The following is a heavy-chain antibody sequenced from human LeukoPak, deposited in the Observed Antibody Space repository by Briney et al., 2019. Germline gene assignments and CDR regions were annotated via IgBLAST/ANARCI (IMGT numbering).Heavy chain of an antibody. D-gene: IGHD2/OR15-2a*01. V-gene: IGHV3-23*01. J-gene: IGHJ3*02. CDR3: AKSLGKQNFGIDAFDI. Sequence: PGGSLRLSCAASGFTFSSYAMSWVRQAPGKGLEWVSAISGSGGSTYYADSVKGRFTISRDNSKNTLYLQMNCLRAEDTAVYYCAKSLGKQNFGIDAFDIWGQGTMVTVSS. CDR2: ISGSGGST. CDR1: GFTFSSYA.